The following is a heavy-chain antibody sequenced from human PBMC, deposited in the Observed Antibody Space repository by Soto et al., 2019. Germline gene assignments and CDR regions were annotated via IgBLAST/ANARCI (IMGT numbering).Heavy chain of an antibody. Sequence: ASVKVSCKASGYTFTSHDINWVRQATGQGLEWMGWMNPNSGNTGYAQKFQGRVTMTRNTSISTAYMELSSLRSEDTAVYYCARGREQLAAFDIWGQGTMVTVSS. D-gene: IGHD6-13*01. J-gene: IGHJ3*02. CDR1: GYTFTSHD. V-gene: IGHV1-8*01. CDR2: MNPNSGNT. CDR3: ARGREQLAAFDI.